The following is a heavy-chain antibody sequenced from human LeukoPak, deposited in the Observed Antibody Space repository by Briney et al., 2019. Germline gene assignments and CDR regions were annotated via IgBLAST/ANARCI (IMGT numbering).Heavy chain of an antibody. CDR1: GGSISSGGYY. V-gene: IGHV4-31*03. CDR3: ARGRNGFTAWNYFDY. J-gene: IGHJ4*02. CDR2: IYYSGST. Sequence: SRTLSLTCTVSGGSISSGGYYWSWIRQHPGKGLEWIGYIYYSGSTYYNPSLKSRVTISVDTSKNQFSLKLSSVTAADTAVYYCARGRNGFTAWNYFDYWGQGTLVTVSS. D-gene: IGHD5-18*01.